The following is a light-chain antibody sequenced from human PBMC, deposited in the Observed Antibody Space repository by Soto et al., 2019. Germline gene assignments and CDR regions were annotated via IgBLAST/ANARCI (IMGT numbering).Light chain of an antibody. CDR3: QQSYSSPPT. CDR2: AAS. CDR1: QIISSY. J-gene: IGKJ1*01. V-gene: IGKV1-39*01. Sequence: DIQMTQSPSSLSSSVGHRVTITCRASQIISSYLNWYQHKPGKAPKLLIYAASSLQSGVPSRFSGSGSGTDFILTISSLQPEDFATYYCQQSYSSPPTFGQGTNVDIK.